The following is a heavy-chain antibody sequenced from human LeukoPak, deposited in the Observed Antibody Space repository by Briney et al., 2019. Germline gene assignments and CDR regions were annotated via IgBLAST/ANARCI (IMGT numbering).Heavy chain of an antibody. CDR3: ADHFPYCSRGSCSYFDH. V-gene: IGHV3-23*01. Sequence: GGSLRLSCAASGFTFSTYAMSWVRQAPGKGLEWVCAISAGGDATFYADSVKGRFTVSRDNPKNTLSLQMNSLRGEDTAIYYCADHFPYCSRGSCSYFDHWGQGTLGTVSS. D-gene: IGHD2-15*01. J-gene: IGHJ4*02. CDR1: GFTFSTYA. CDR2: ISAGGDAT.